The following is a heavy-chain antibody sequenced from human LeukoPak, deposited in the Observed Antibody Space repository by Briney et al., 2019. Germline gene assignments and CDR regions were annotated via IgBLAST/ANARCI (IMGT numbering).Heavy chain of an antibody. CDR3: ARLKPNWFDP. Sequence: SQTLSLTCTGSGGSISSGGYYWSWIRQPPGKGLEWIGYIYHSGSTYYNPSLKSRVTISVDRSKNQFSLKLSSVTAADTAVYYCARLKPNWFDPWGQGTLVTVSS. V-gene: IGHV4-30-2*01. D-gene: IGHD4/OR15-4a*01. J-gene: IGHJ5*02. CDR1: GGSISSGGYY. CDR2: IYHSGST.